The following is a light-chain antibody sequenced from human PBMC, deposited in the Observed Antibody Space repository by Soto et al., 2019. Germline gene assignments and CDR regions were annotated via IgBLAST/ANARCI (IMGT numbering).Light chain of an antibody. CDR2: DAS. CDR1: QSISSW. Sequence: DIHITPSPSTLSASVGDRVTITCRASQSISSWLAWFQQKPGKAPKLLMYDASSLESGVPSRFSGSGSGTEFTLTISSLQPDDFATYYCQQYGTYLWTFGQGTKVDIK. CDR3: QQYGTYLWT. V-gene: IGKV1-5*01. J-gene: IGKJ1*01.